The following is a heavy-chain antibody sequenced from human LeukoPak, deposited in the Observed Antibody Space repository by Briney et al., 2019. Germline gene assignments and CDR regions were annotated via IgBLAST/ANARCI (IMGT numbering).Heavy chain of an antibody. CDR3: AKDYGITGTGGAWLDP. D-gene: IGHD1-20*01. V-gene: IGHV3-30*02. CDR1: GFTFNSYG. CDR2: IRYDGSKK. J-gene: IGHJ5*02. Sequence: GGSLRLSCAASGFTFNSYGMHWVRQAPGKGLEWVAFIRYDGSKKYYADSVTGRFTISRDNSKNTLCLQMNSLRAEDMAVYYCAKDYGITGTGGAWLDPWGQGTLVTVSS.